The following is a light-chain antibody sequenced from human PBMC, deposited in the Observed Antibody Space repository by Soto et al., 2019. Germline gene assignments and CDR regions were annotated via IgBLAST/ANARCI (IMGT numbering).Light chain of an antibody. Sequence: DIQMTQSPSSVSASVGDSVNITCRASQAIVTYLNWYQQRPGTAPQLLIYAASILRSGVPSRFTGSGSGTAFTLTITGLQPEDFATYYCQQGYRSALTFGQGTRLEIK. CDR1: QAIVTY. J-gene: IGKJ5*01. CDR2: AAS. V-gene: IGKV1-39*01. CDR3: QQGYRSALT.